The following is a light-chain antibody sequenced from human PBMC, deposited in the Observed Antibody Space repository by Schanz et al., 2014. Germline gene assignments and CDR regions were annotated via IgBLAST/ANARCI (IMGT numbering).Light chain of an antibody. CDR2: DVN. CDR3: SSYTSSSTLV. V-gene: IGLV2-14*02. J-gene: IGLJ3*02. Sequence: QSVLTQPASVSGSPGQSITISCTGTSSDVGSYNLVSWYQQHPAKAPKLMIYDVNNRPSGVSNRFSGSKSGNTASLTISGLQAEDEADYYCSSYTSSSTLVFGGGTKLTVL. CDR1: SSDVGSYNL.